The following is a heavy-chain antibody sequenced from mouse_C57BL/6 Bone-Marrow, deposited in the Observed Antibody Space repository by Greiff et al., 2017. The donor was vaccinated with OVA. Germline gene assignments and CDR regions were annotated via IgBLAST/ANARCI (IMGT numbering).Heavy chain of an antibody. V-gene: IGHV5-4*01. CDR3: ARDAGQGFAY. Sequence: EVQGVESGGGLVKPGGSLKLSCAASGFTFSSYAMSWVRQTPEKRLEWVATISDGGSYTYYPDNVKGRFTISRDNAKNNLYLQMSHLKSEDTAMYYCARDAGQGFAYWGQGTLVTVSA. CDR2: ISDGGSYT. J-gene: IGHJ3*01. CDR1: GFTFSSYA. D-gene: IGHD3-3*01.